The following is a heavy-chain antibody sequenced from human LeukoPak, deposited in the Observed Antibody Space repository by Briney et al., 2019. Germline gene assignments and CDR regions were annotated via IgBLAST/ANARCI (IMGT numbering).Heavy chain of an antibody. CDR2: ISSSSSAI. Sequence: GSLRLSCAASGFTFSNFWMNWVRQAPGKGLEWISYISSSSSAIYYADSVKGRFTISRDNAKNSLYLQMSSLRDEDTAVYYCAQKGGTDHWGRGTPVTVSS. D-gene: IGHD2-15*01. CDR3: AQKGGTDH. CDR1: GFTFSNFW. V-gene: IGHV3-48*02. J-gene: IGHJ4*02.